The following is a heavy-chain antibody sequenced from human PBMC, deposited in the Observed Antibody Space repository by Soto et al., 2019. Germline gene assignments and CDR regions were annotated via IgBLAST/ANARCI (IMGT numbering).Heavy chain of an antibody. Sequence: QVQLQESGPGLVKPSQTLSLTCTFSGGSISSGGYYWSWIRQHPGKGLEWIGYIYYSGRTYYNPSLKSRVTIPVDTSKNQFSLKLSSVTAADTAVYYWGREGGIVGATAADYWGQGTLVTVSS. V-gene: IGHV4-31*03. D-gene: IGHD1-26*01. CDR2: IYYSGRT. CDR3: GREGGIVGATAADY. J-gene: IGHJ4*02. CDR1: GGSISSGGYY.